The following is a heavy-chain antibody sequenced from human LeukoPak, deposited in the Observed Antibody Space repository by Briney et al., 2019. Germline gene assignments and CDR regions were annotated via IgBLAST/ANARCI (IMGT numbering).Heavy chain of an antibody. J-gene: IGHJ4*02. CDR3: ARESRYYFDY. V-gene: IGHV4-61*02. Sequence: SETLSLTCTVSGGSISSGSYYWSWIRQPAGKGLEWIGRIYTSGSTNYNPSLKSRVTISVDTSKNQFSLKLSSVTAADTAVYYCARESRYYFDYWSQGTLVTVSS. D-gene: IGHD6-13*01. CDR2: IYTSGST. CDR1: GGSISSGSYY.